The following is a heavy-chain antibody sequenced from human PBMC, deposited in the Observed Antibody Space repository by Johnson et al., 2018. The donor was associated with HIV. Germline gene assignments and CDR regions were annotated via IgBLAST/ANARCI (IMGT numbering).Heavy chain of an antibody. D-gene: IGHD6-19*01. J-gene: IGHJ3*02. CDR3: AKDQGQWLVDAFDI. CDR1: GFTFSSYA. Sequence: QVQLVESGGGVVRPGGSLRLSCAASGFTFSSYAMHWVRQAPGKGLEWVAVISYDGSNKYYADSVKGRFTISRDNSKNTMYLQVNSLRAEDTAVYYCAKDQGQWLVDAFDIWGQGTLVTVSS. V-gene: IGHV3-30-3*01. CDR2: ISYDGSNK.